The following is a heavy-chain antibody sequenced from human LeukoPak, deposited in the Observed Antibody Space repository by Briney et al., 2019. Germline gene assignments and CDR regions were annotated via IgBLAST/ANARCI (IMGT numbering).Heavy chain of an antibody. CDR3: ARDSDDNSGYNWFDP. D-gene: IGHD3-22*01. CDR2: IYYSGST. Sequence: PSETLSLTCTVSGGSISSYYWSWIRQPPGKGLEWIGYIYYSGSTNYNPSLKSRVTISVDTSKNQFSLKLSSVTAADTAVYYCARDSDDNSGYNWFDPWGQGTLVTVSS. CDR1: GGSISSYY. V-gene: IGHV4-59*01. J-gene: IGHJ5*02.